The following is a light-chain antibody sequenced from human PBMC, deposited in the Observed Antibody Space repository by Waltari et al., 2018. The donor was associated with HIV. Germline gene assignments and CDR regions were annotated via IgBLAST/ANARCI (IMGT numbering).Light chain of an antibody. J-gene: IGLJ2*01. CDR1: SSDVGSYNL. CDR2: EVS. V-gene: IGLV2-23*02. CDR3: CSYAGSSTSV. Sequence: QSALTQPASVSGSPRQSITISCTGTSSDVGSYNLVSWYQQHPGKAPKLMIYEVSKRPSGVSNRFSGSKSGNTASLTISGLQAEDEADYYCCSYAGSSTSVFGGGTKLTVL.